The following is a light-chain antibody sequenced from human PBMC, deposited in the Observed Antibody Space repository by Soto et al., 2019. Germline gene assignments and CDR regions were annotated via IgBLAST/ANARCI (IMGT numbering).Light chain of an antibody. CDR1: RSLSSTS. J-gene: IGKJ1*01. Sequence: TQSPSSLSASVGERAALSCRASRSLSSTSLAWYQQRPGQAPRLLIYDASSRATGIPDRFSGSGSGTDFTLTINRLEPDDFAVYYCQQYGSSPRTFGQGTKV. CDR2: DAS. CDR3: QQYGSSPRT. V-gene: IGKV3-20*01.